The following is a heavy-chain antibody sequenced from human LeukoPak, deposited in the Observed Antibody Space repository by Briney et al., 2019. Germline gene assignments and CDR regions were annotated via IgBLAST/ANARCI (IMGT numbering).Heavy chain of an antibody. J-gene: IGHJ4*02. CDR3: ARRGSGSYYTPDY. Sequence: GESLKIPCKGSGYSFTSYWIGWVRQMPGKGLEWMGIIYPGGSDTRYSPSFQGQVTISADKSISTAYLQWSSLKASDTTMYYCARRGSGSYYTPDYWGQGTLVTVSS. D-gene: IGHD1-26*01. CDR1: GYSFTSYW. V-gene: IGHV5-51*01. CDR2: IYPGGSDT.